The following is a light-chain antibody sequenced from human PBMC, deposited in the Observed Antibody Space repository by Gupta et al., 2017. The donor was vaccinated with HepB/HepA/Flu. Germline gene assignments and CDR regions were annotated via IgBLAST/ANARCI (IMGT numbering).Light chain of an antibody. CDR2: GSS. CDR1: PDIKNF. V-gene: IGKV1-33*01. J-gene: IGKJ2*01. Sequence: EIQMTQSPPSLSASVGDRVTITCQASPDIKNFLNWFQQKSGKAPQLLIYGSSNLATGVPSRFSGSGSGSRFTLTISGLQLEDKATYYCQQYDNLPYTFGQGTNLGI. CDR3: QQYDNLPYT.